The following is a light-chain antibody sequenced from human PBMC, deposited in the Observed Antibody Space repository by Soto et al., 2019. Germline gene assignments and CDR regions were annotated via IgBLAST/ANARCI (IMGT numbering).Light chain of an antibody. J-gene: IGKJ1*01. Sequence: DIQMTQSPSTLSASVGDRVTITCRASQSISSWLAWYQQKPGKAPKLLMYKASSLESGVPSRFSGSGSGTEFTLTTSSLQPDDFATYYCQQYNSYPWTFGQGTKVEIK. CDR1: QSISSW. CDR2: KAS. V-gene: IGKV1-5*03. CDR3: QQYNSYPWT.